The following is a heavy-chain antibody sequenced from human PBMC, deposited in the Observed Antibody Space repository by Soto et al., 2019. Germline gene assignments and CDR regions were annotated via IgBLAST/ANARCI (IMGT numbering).Heavy chain of an antibody. CDR2: ISYDGSNK. CDR3: AKDGLYYDFWSGSPSLDGWFDP. J-gene: IGHJ5*02. D-gene: IGHD3-3*01. CDR1: GFTFSSYG. V-gene: IGHV3-30*18. Sequence: GGSLRLSCAASGFTFSSYGMHWVSQAPGKGLEWVAVISYDGSNKYYADSVKGRFTISRDNSKNTLYLQMNSLRAEDTAVYYCAKDGLYYDFWSGSPSLDGWFDPWGQGTLVTVSS.